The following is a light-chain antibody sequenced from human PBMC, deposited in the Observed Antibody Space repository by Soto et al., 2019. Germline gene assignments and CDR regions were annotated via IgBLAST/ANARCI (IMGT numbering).Light chain of an antibody. CDR1: QSISNW. CDR2: KAS. V-gene: IGKV1-5*03. CDR3: QQYNST. J-gene: IGKJ2*01. Sequence: DIQMTQSPSTLSASVGDRVTITCRASQSISNWLAWYQQKPGKAPKRLNYKASNLESTVPSKFSGSGSGTVFAFTIISLQSNDFATYYCQQYNSTFGQGTKVEIK.